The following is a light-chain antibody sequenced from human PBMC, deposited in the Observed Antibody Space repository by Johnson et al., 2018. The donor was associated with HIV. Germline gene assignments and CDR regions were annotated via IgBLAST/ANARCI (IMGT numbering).Light chain of an antibody. V-gene: IGLV1-51*01. CDR3: GTWDSSLSDSWV. CDR1: SSNIGNNY. Sequence: QSVLTQPPSVSAAPGQKVTISCSGSSSNIGNNYVSWYQQLPGTAPKLLIYDNNKRPSGIPDRFSGSKSGTSATLGITGLQTGDEADYYCGTWDSSLSDSWVFGTGTKVTVL. CDR2: DNN. J-gene: IGLJ1*01.